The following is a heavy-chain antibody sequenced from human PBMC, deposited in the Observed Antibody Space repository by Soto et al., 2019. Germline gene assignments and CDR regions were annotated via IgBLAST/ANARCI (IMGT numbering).Heavy chain of an antibody. D-gene: IGHD3-3*01. CDR2: IIPIVGTA. V-gene: IGHV1-69*06. J-gene: IGHJ6*02. CDR3: ASDQVGTIFGVVINPGYYYHGRDV. Sequence: SVKVSCKASGGTFSSYAMSWVGQAPGRGLEWMVGIIPIVGTANYEQKFQGRVTLTADKSTSKEYMELSSLRSEDTAVYYCASDQVGTIFGVVINPGYYYHGRDVWG. CDR1: GGTFSSYA.